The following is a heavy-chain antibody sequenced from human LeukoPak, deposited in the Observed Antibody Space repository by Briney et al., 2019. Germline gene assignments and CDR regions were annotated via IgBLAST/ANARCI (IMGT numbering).Heavy chain of an antibody. J-gene: IGHJ3*02. CDR2: IYTSGST. CDR1: GGSISSYY. CDR3: ARDDVRIAVAGTLEAFDI. D-gene: IGHD6-19*01. V-gene: IGHV4-4*07. Sequence: SETLSLTCTVSGGSISSYYWSWIRQPAGKGLEWIGRIYTSGSTNCNPSLKSRVTMSVDTSKNQFSLKLSSVTAADTAVYYCARDDVRIAVAGTLEAFDIWGQGTMVTVSS.